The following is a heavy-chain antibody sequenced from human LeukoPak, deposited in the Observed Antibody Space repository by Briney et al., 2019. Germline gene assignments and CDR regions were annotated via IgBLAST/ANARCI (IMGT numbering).Heavy chain of an antibody. J-gene: IGHJ2*01. CDR2: INHSGST. CDR1: GGSLSGYY. V-gene: IGHV4-34*01. D-gene: IGHD5-18*01. Sequence: SETLSLTCAVYGGSLSGYYWSWILQPPGKGLEWIGEINHSGSTNYNPSLKSRVTISVDTSKNQFSLKLNSVTAADTAVYYCARIYSPTYWYFDLWGRGTLVTVSS. CDR3: ARIYSPTYWYFDL.